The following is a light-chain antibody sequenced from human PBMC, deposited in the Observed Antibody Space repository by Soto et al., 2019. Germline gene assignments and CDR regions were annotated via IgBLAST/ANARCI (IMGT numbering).Light chain of an antibody. CDR2: DAS. J-gene: IGKJ3*01. V-gene: IGKV3-11*01. Sequence: EVVLTQSPATLSLSPGERAALSCRASQSVSSYLAWYQQKPGQAPRLLIYDASNRATGIPARFSGSGSGTDFTLTIISLEPEDFAVYYCQLRSSWPPFTFGPGTKVDIK. CDR1: QSVSSY. CDR3: QLRSSWPPFT.